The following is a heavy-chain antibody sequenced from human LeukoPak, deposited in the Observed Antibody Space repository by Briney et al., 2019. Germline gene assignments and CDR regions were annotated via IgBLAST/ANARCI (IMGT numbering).Heavy chain of an antibody. Sequence: ASVKVSCKASGYTFTNYGVSWVRQAPGQGLEWMGWISAYNGYTNYAQKFQFRVTMTTDTSTSTAYMELRSLTSDDTAVYYCARAEKLCFSGTCYLKAFDYWDQGILVTVSS. D-gene: IGHD2-8*02. CDR3: ARAEKLCFSGTCYLKAFDY. CDR1: GYTFTNYG. V-gene: IGHV1-18*01. J-gene: IGHJ4*02. CDR2: ISAYNGYT.